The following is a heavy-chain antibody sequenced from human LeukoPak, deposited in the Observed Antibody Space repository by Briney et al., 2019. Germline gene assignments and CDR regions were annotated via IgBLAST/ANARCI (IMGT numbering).Heavy chain of an antibody. CDR2: IDAGATST. D-gene: IGHD2-21*02. Sequence: GGSLRLSCAASGFPANKYEMHWVRQAPGKGLERVSYIDAGATSTNYADSVWGRFTLSRDNAQNSVHLQMNSLRDEDTAVYYCVRGRLLRSTKYFDYWGQGALVTVSS. CDR3: VRGRLLRSTKYFDY. V-gene: IGHV3-48*03. J-gene: IGHJ4*02. CDR1: GFPANKYE.